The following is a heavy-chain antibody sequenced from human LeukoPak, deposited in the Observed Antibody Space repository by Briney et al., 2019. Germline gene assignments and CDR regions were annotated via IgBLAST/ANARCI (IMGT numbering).Heavy chain of an antibody. CDR1: GYTFTSYG. Sequence: GASVKVSCKASGYTFTSYGISWVRQAPGQGLEWMGWISAYNGNTNYAQKLQGRVTMTTDTSTITAYMELRSLRSDDTAVYYCARGPPVYGGSCYGYWGQGTLVTVSS. J-gene: IGHJ4*02. D-gene: IGHD2-15*01. V-gene: IGHV1-18*01. CDR3: ARGPPVYGGSCYGY. CDR2: ISAYNGNT.